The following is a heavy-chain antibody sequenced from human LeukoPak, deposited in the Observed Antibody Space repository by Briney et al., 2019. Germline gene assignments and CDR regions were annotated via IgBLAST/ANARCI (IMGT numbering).Heavy chain of an antibody. Sequence: PSETLSLTCTVSGASISSYYWTWIRQPAGKGLEWIGRFYSSGNPNYNPSLKSRVTMSIGTPKNQFFLKLTSVTAADTAVYYCARDFSAIYFFDQWGQGTPVTVSS. CDR2: FYSSGNP. CDR1: GASISSYY. V-gene: IGHV4-4*07. J-gene: IGHJ4*02. CDR3: ARDFSAIYFFDQ. D-gene: IGHD2/OR15-2a*01.